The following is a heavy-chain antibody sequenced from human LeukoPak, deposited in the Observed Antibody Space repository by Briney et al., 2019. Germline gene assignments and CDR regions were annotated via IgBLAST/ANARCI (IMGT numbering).Heavy chain of an antibody. D-gene: IGHD1-26*01. CDR3: AKDLRSTY. CDR2: IDYDSRNI. Sequence: GGSLRLSCAASGFTFDKYAMHWVRQAPGKGLEWVSGIDYDSRNIGYAGSVKGRVTISRDNARNSLDLQMNSLRAEDTAIYYCAKDLRSTYWGQGTLVTVSS. CDR1: GFTFDKYA. J-gene: IGHJ4*02. V-gene: IGHV3-9*01.